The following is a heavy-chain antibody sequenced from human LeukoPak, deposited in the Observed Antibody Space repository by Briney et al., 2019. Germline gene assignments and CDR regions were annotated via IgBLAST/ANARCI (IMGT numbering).Heavy chain of an antibody. CDR3: AGRISLAAAADY. CDR1: GFTFSSYA. D-gene: IGHD6-13*01. J-gene: IGHJ4*02. CDR2: ISGSGGST. Sequence: PRASLRLSCAASGFTFSSYAMSWVRQAPGKGLEWVSAISGSGGSTYYADSVKGRFTISRDNSKNTLYLQMNSLRAEDTAVYYCAGRISLAAAADYWGQGTLVTVSS. V-gene: IGHV3-23*01.